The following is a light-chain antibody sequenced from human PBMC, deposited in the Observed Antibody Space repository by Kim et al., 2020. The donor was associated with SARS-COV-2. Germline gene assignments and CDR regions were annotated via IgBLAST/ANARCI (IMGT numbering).Light chain of an antibody. V-gene: IGLV1-44*01. CDR2: SNN. CDR3: AAWDDSLHGHMG. CDR1: SSNIGTNS. Sequence: TVTISCSGSSSNIGTNSVNWYQQVPGTAPRLLIFSNNQRPSGVPDRISGSKSGTSASLAINGLQSEDEADYYCAAWDDSLHGHMGFGGGTKVTVL. J-gene: IGLJ2*01.